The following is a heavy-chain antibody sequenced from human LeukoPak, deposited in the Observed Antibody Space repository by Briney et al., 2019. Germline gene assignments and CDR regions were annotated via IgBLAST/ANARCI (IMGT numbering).Heavy chain of an antibody. V-gene: IGHV3-30*18. CDR2: ISYDGSNK. J-gene: IGHJ6*02. CDR1: GFTFSSYA. Sequence: PGGSLRLSCSASGFTFSSYAMHWVRQAPGKGLEWVAVISYDGSNKYYADSVKGRFTISRDNSKNTLYLQMNSLRAEDTAVYYCAKIMRRITIRDGMDVWGQGTTVTVSS. D-gene: IGHD3-3*01. CDR3: AKIMRRITIRDGMDV.